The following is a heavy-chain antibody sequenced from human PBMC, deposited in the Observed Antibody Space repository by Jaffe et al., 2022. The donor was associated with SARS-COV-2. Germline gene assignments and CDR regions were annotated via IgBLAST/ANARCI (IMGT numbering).Heavy chain of an antibody. Sequence: QVQLVQSGAEVKKPGASVKVSCKASGYTFTSYYMHWVRQAPGQGLEWMGIINPSGGSTSYAQKFQGRVTMTRDTSTSTVYMELSSLRSEDTAVYYCARGGGGDPPTNWFDPWGQGTLVTVSS. J-gene: IGHJ5*02. V-gene: IGHV1-46*01. D-gene: IGHD2-21*02. CDR3: ARGGGGDPPTNWFDP. CDR2: INPSGGST. CDR1: GYTFTSYY.